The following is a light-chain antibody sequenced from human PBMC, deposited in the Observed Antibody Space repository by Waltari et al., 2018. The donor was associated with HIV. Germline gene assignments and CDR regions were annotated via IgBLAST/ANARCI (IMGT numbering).Light chain of an antibody. J-gene: IGKJ1*01. CDR3: MQALQTPWT. V-gene: IGKV2-28*01. CDR2: LGS. Sequence: DIVMTQSPLSLPVTPGEPASISCRSSQSRLHSTGYNYLDWDLQKPGQSPQLLIYLGSNRASGVPDRFSGSGSGTDFTLKITRVEAEDVGVYYCMQALQTPWTFGQGTKVEIK. CDR1: QSRLHSTGYNY.